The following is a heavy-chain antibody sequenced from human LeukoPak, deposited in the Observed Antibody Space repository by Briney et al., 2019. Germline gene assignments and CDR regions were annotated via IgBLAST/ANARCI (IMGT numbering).Heavy chain of an antibody. CDR2: ISSSSSYK. V-gene: IGHV3-21*01. D-gene: IGHD6-13*01. CDR1: GFTFSSYS. CDR3: AGYSSSWYVVDYHYGMDV. J-gene: IGHJ6*02. Sequence: GGSLRLSCAASGFTFSSYSMNWVRQAPGKGLEWVSYISSSSSYKYCADSVKGRFTISRDNGKNSLYLQMNSLRAEDTAVYYCAGYSSSWYVVDYHYGMDVWGQGTTVTVS.